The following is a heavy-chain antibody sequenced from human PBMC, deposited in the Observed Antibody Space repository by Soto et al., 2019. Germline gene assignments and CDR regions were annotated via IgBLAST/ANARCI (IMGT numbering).Heavy chain of an antibody. CDR3: AKTGPGSSYGYYFDS. V-gene: IGHV3-23*01. Sequence: EVQLLESGGNLVHPGGSLRLSCAASEFTFSSYAMSWVRQAPGKGLKWVSGISGSGDNTDYADSVKGRFTISRDNFKNTLYLQMYSLRAEDTAVYYCAKTGPGSSYGYYFDSWGQGTLVTVSS. J-gene: IGHJ4*02. CDR2: ISGSGDNT. CDR1: EFTFSSYA. D-gene: IGHD5-18*01.